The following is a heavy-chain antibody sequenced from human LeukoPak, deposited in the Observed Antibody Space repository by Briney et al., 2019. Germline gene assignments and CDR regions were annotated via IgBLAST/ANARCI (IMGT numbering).Heavy chain of an antibody. Sequence: GASVKVSCKASGYTFTSYYMHWVRQAPGQGLEWMGIINPSGGSTSYAQKFQGRVTMTRDTSTSTVYMELSSLRSEDTAVYYRARAEGATTDAFDIWGQGTMVTVSS. CDR3: ARAEGATTDAFDI. D-gene: IGHD1-26*01. CDR1: GYTFTSYY. J-gene: IGHJ3*02. V-gene: IGHV1-46*01. CDR2: INPSGGST.